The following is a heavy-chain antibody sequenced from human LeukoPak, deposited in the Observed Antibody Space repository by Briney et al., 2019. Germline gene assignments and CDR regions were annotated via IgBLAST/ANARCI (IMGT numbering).Heavy chain of an antibody. J-gene: IGHJ4*02. CDR3: TRLNYDTLTLGY. Sequence: PGGSLRLSCAAPGFTFSGSAMHWVRQASGKGLEWVGRIRSKANNYATAYAASVKGRFTISREDSKNTAYLQMNSLTTEDTAVYYCTRLNYDTLTLGYWGQGTLVTVSS. CDR1: GFTFSGSA. V-gene: IGHV3-73*01. D-gene: IGHD3-9*01. CDR2: IRSKANNYAT.